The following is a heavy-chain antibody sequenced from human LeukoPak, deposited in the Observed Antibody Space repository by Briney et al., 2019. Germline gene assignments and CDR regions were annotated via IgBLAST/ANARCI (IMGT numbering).Heavy chain of an antibody. CDR3: ARGGYCSGDNCFFDY. CDR2: INPNNGGT. J-gene: IGHJ4*02. CDR1: GYIFTSFY. V-gene: IGHV1-2*02. D-gene: IGHD2-15*01. Sequence: ASVKVSCKASGYIFTSFYMHWVRQAPGQGLEWMGWINPNNGGTKYAQKFQGRVTMTRDTSISTAYMELSRLRSDDTAVYYCARGGYCSGDNCFFDYWGQGTLVTVSS.